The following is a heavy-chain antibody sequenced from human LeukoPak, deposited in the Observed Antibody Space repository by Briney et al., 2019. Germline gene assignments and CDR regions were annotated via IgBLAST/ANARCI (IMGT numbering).Heavy chain of an antibody. Sequence: ASVKVSCKASGGTFSSYAISWVRQAPGQGLEWMGWISAYNGNTNYAQKLQGRVTMTTDTSTSTAYMELRSLRSDDTAVYYCARGLMIYYYDSSGYSAFDIWGQGTMVTVSS. D-gene: IGHD3-22*01. CDR2: ISAYNGNT. J-gene: IGHJ3*02. V-gene: IGHV1-18*01. CDR3: ARGLMIYYYDSSGYSAFDI. CDR1: GGTFSSYA.